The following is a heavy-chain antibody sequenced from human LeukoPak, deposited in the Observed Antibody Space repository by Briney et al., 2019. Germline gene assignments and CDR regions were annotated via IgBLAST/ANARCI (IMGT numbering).Heavy chain of an antibody. Sequence: RGESLKISCAASGFPFSSYAMSWVRQAPGKGLEWVSAISGSGGSTYYADSVKGRFTISRDNSKNTLYLQMNSLRAEDTAVYYCAKGGPVYYDFWSGYNEIDYWGQGTLVTVSS. V-gene: IGHV3-23*01. CDR2: ISGSGGST. J-gene: IGHJ4*02. CDR3: AKGGPVYYDFWSGYNEIDY. D-gene: IGHD3-3*01. CDR1: GFPFSSYA.